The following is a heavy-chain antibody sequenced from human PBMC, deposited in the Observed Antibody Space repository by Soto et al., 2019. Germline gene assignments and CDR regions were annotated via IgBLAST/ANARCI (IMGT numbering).Heavy chain of an antibody. Sequence: SVKGSCKAAGLTFTSAAVQWGRQSRGQRLEWIGWIVVGSGNTNYAQKFQERVTITRDMSTSTAYMELSSLSSEDTAVYYCAASAVTPAFGFDYWGQGTLVTVSS. CDR3: AASAVTPAFGFDY. V-gene: IGHV1-58*01. D-gene: IGHD4-4*01. CDR2: IVVGSGNT. J-gene: IGHJ4*02. CDR1: GLTFTSAA.